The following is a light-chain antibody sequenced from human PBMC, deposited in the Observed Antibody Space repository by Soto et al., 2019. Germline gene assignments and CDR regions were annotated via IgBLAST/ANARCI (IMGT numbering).Light chain of an antibody. Sequence: QSALTQPPSASGSPGQSVTISCTGTSSDVGGYNYVSWYQHHPGKAPKLIIYEVYKRPSGVPDRFSGSMSGNTAALTVSGLQAEDEADYYCSSYVGTNSYVFGPGTKLTVL. V-gene: IGLV2-8*01. J-gene: IGLJ1*01. CDR2: EVY. CDR3: SSYVGTNSYV. CDR1: SSDVGGYNY.